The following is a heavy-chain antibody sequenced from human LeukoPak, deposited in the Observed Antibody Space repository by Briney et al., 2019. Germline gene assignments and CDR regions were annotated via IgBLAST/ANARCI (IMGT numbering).Heavy chain of an antibody. CDR1: GGSISNYH. CDR2: IHTSGST. CDR3: ARRDISSGWSFDY. D-gene: IGHD6-19*01. V-gene: IGHV4-4*07. J-gene: IGHJ4*02. Sequence: PSETLSLTCTVSGGSISNYHWSWIRQPAGKGLEWIGQIHTSGSTNYNPPLKSRVTMSIDTPEKQLSLTIRSVTAADTAVYYCARRDISSGWSFDYWGKGTLVTVSS.